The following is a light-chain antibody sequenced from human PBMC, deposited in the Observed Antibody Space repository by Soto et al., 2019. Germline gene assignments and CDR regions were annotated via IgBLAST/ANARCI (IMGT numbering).Light chain of an antibody. V-gene: IGLV1-44*01. J-gene: IGLJ2*01. CDR1: SSNIGSNT. CDR2: SNN. Sequence: QSVLTQPPSASGTPGQRVTISCSGSSSNIGSNTVNWYQQLPGTAPKLLIYSNNQRPSGVPDRFSGSKSGTSASLAISGLQSEDEADDYCAAWDDSLIGDVVFGGGTKLTVL. CDR3: AAWDDSLIGDVV.